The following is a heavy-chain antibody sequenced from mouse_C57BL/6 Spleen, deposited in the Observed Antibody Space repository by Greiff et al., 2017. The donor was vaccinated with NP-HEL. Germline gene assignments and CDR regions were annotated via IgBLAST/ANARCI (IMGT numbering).Heavy chain of an antibody. J-gene: IGHJ2*01. CDR2: IYPGDGDT. D-gene: IGHD1-1*01. V-gene: IGHV1-80*01. CDR3: ARSAYYGSSRYYFDY. CDR1: GYAFSSYW. Sequence: QVQLKQSGAELVKPGASVKISCKASGYAFSSYWMNWVKQRPGKGLEWIGQIYPGDGDTNYNGKFKGKATLTADKSSSTAYMQLSSLTSEDSAVYFCARSAYYGSSRYYFDYWGQGTTLTVSS.